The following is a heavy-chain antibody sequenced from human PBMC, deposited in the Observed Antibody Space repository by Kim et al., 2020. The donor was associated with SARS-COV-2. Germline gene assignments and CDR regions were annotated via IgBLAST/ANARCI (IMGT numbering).Heavy chain of an antibody. Sequence: YEVDSVSGRFTTSSDDAKNSLYLQMNSLGAEDTAVYYWATSHGSSWEFDYWGQGTLVTVSS. D-gene: IGHD6-13*01. J-gene: IGHJ4*02. CDR3: ATSHGSSWEFDY. V-gene: IGHV3-7*01.